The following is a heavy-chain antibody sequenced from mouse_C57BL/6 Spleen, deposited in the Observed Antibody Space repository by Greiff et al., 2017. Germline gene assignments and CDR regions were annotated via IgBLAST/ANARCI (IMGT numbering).Heavy chain of an antibody. V-gene: IGHV14-4*01. CDR3: TTPYGNLDY. CDR1: GFNIKDDY. D-gene: IGHD2-1*01. Sequence: VQLQQSGAELVRPGASVKLSCTASGFNIKDDYMHWVKQRPEQGLEWIGWIDPENGDTEYASKFQGKATITADTSSNTAYLQLSSLTSEDTAVYYCTTPYGNLDYWGQGTTLTVSS. CDR2: IDPENGDT. J-gene: IGHJ2*01.